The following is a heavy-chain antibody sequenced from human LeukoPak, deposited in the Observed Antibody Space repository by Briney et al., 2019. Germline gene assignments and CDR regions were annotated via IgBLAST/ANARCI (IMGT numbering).Heavy chain of an antibody. J-gene: IGHJ4*02. V-gene: IGHV3-48*02. Sequence: TGGSLRLSCAASGFTFSSYNMNWVRQAPGKGLEWVSDISSSGSTIYFADSVKGRFTISRDNAKNSLCLQMNSLRDEDTAVYYCARLEYYYVSGNYYKLFDYWGQGTLVTVCS. CDR2: ISSSGSTI. CDR3: ARLEYYYVSGNYYKLFDY. CDR1: GFTFSSYN. D-gene: IGHD3-10*01.